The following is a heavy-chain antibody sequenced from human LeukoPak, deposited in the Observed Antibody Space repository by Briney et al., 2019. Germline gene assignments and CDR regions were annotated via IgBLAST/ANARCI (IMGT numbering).Heavy chain of an antibody. CDR1: GVTISSYG. D-gene: IGHD5-12*01. Sequence: GGSLRLSCAASGVTISSYGMYWVRKPPRKGLERVAFIRYDGSNKYYADSVKGRFTISRDNSKNTLYLQMNSLRAEDTAGYYCAKDVVSGYDLGWFDPWGQGTLVTVSS. J-gene: IGHJ5*02. CDR2: IRYDGSNK. V-gene: IGHV3-30*02. CDR3: AKDVVSGYDLGWFDP.